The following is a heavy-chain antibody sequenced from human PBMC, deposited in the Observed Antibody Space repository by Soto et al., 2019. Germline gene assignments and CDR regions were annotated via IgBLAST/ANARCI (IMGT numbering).Heavy chain of an antibody. J-gene: IGHJ4*02. V-gene: IGHV1-8*01. CDR3: TRRARIGKQLWLPFDS. CDR1: GYTFRDYD. CDR2: MNPNSGNT. Sequence: QVQLVQSGAEVKKPGASVMVSCKASGYTFRDYDINWVRQASGQGLEWMGWMNPNSGNTAYAQKFQGRVTMTRDTTTNTAYMELSSMTSADTAVYYCTRRARIGKQLWLPFDSWAQGTLVTVSS. D-gene: IGHD3-22*01.